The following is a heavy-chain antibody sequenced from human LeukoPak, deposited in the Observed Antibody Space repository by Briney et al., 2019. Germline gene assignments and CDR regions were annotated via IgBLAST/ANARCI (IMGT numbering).Heavy chain of an antibody. CDR1: GGTFSSYA. Sequence: ASVKVSCKASGGTFSSYAISWVRQAPGQGLEWMGGIIPIFGTANYAQKFQGRVTITADESTSTAYMELSSLRSEDTAVYYCARDPGACSSTSCLGAFDIWGQGTMVTVSS. D-gene: IGHD2-2*01. V-gene: IGHV1-69*13. CDR3: ARDPGACSSTSCLGAFDI. CDR2: IIPIFGTA. J-gene: IGHJ3*02.